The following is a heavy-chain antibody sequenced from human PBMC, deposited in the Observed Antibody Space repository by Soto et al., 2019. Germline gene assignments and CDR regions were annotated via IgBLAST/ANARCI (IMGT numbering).Heavy chain of an antibody. Sequence: QVQLVQSGAEVKKPGSSVKVSCKASGGTFSSYAISWVRQAPGLVLEWMGGIIPIFGTANYAQKFQGRVTITADEATSTAYRELSTLRSEDTGVDYCAREGGELFVFHYWGQGTLVTVSS. CDR1: GGTFSSYA. J-gene: IGHJ4*02. V-gene: IGHV1-69*01. CDR2: IIPIFGTA. CDR3: AREGGELFVFHY. D-gene: IGHD3-16*01.